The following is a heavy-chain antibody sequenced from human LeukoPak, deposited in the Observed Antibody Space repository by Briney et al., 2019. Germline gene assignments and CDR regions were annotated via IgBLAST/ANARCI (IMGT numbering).Heavy chain of an antibody. D-gene: IGHD6-19*01. Sequence: PGGSLRLSCAASGFTFSNFGFHWVRQAPGKGLAWVAFINYDGTDKVYADSVKGRFTISRDNSKKTLYVQMNSLRAEDTAVYYCGTNSGWYYFDYWGQGTLVTVSS. CDR1: GFTFSNFG. CDR2: INYDGTDK. J-gene: IGHJ4*02. V-gene: IGHV3-30*02. CDR3: GTNSGWYYFDY.